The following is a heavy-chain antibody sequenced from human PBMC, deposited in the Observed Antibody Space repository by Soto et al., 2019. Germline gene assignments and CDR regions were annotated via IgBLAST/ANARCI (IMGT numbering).Heavy chain of an antibody. CDR1: GGSFSGYY. CDR2: INHSGST. J-gene: IGHJ3*02. V-gene: IGHV4-34*01. CDR3: ARRSGGYYYIGFDI. Sequence: SETLSLTCAVYGGSFSGYYWSWIRQPPGKGLEWIGEINHSGSTNYNPSLKSRVTISVDTSKNQFSLKLRSVTAADTALYYCARRSGGYYYIGFDIWAQGTMVTVSS. D-gene: IGHD3-22*01.